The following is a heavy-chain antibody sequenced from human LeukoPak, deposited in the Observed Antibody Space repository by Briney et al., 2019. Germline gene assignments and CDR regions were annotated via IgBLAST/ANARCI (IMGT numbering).Heavy chain of an antibody. D-gene: IGHD6-13*01. CDR1: GFTFSSYA. CDR3: AKGGSSWYDFDY. CDR2: ISGSGGST. Sequence: GGSLRLSCAASGFTFSSYAMSRVRQAPGKGLEWVSAISGSGGSTYYAASVKGRFTISRDNSKNTLYLQMNSLRAEDTAVDYCAKGGSSWYDFDYWGQGTLVTVSS. V-gene: IGHV3-23*01. J-gene: IGHJ4*02.